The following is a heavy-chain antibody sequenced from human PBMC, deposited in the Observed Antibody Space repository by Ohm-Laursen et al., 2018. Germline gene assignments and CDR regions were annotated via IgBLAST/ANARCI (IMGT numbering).Heavy chain of an antibody. D-gene: IGHD4-23*01. CDR1: GFTFDDYA. CDR2: ISWNSDTI. J-gene: IGHJ3*02. CDR3: AKPSMGQGLGTPSGAFDI. Sequence: SLRLSCTASGFTFDDYAMYWVRQVPGKGLECVSGISWNSDTIVYADSVKGRFTISRDNAKDSLYLQMNSLTAEDTALYYCAKPSMGQGLGTPSGAFDIWGQGTMVTVSS. V-gene: IGHV3-9*01.